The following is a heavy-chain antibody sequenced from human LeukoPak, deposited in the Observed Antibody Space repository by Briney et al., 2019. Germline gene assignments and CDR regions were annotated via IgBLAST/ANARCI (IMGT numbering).Heavy chain of an antibody. CDR1: GYTFTSYA. V-gene: IGHV1-3*01. D-gene: IGHD3-3*01. CDR3: ARGERITIFGVVTLPTDY. CDR2: INAGNGNT. J-gene: IGHJ4*02. Sequence: ASVKVSCKASGYTFTSYAMHWVRQAPGQRLEWMGWINAGNGNTKYSQKFQGRVTITRHTSASTAYMELSSLRSEDTAVYYCARGERITIFGVVTLPTDYWGQGTLVTVSS.